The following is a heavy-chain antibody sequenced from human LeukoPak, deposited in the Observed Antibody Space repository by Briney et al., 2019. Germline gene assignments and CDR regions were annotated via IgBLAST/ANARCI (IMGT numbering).Heavy chain of an antibody. CDR1: GYTFTGHY. V-gene: IGHV1-2*06. D-gene: IGHD2-2*01. Sequence: ASVKVSCKASGYTFTGHYMHWVRQAPGQGLEWMGRINPNSGGTNYAQKFQGRVTMTRDTSISTAYMELSRLRSDDTAVYYCARDYCSSTSCYPWFDPWGQGTLVTVSS. CDR2: INPNSGGT. CDR3: ARDYCSSTSCYPWFDP. J-gene: IGHJ5*02.